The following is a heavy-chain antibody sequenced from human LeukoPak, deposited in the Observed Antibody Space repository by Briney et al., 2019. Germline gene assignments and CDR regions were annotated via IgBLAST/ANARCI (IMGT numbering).Heavy chain of an antibody. CDR2: ISDDGNRK. D-gene: IGHD1-1*01. CDR1: GFTFSNYY. V-gene: IGHV3-30*18. CDR3: VKDLSGYWTFDY. Sequence: GGSLRLSCAASGFTFSNYYMHWGRQAPGKGLEWVAVISDDGNRKYYADSVQGRFTISRDNSKNTLYLQMNSLRAEDRAVYFCVKDLSGYWTFDYWGQGTLVTVSS. J-gene: IGHJ4*02.